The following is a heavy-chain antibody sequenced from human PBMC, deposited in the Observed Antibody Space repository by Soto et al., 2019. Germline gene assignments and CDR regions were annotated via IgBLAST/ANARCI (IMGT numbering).Heavy chain of an antibody. CDR1: GFSFSTYG. V-gene: IGHV3-23*01. D-gene: IGHD1-1*01. J-gene: IGHJ5*02. CDR3: TRWNGYGDL. CDR2: VSGGSGVT. Sequence: EMQLLESWGGLVQSGGSLRLSCVVSGFSFSTYGVTWVRQAPGKGLEWVCGVSGGSGVTHYTDSVKGRFTISGDDSKNTVYLQMHSLRGEDTAVYYCTRWNGYGDLWGQGTLVTVSS.